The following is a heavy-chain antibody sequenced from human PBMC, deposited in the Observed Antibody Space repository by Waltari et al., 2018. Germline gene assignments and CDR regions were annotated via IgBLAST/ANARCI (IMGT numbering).Heavy chain of an antibody. CDR1: GFSLSTSGMC. J-gene: IGHJ4*02. V-gene: IGHV2-70*11. CDR2: IDWDDDK. Sequence: SGPALVKPTQTLTLTCTFSGFSLSTSGMCVSWIRQPPGKALEWLARIDWDDDKYYSTSLKTRLTISKDTSKNQVVLTMTNMDPVDTATYYCARIRYSSGCPHVDYWGQGTLVTVSS. D-gene: IGHD6-19*01. CDR3: ARIRYSSGCPHVDY.